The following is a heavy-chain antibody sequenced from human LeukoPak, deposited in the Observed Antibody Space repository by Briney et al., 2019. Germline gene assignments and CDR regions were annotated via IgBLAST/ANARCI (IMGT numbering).Heavy chain of an antibody. Sequence: ASVTVSCKAFGYTFTDYHMHWVRQAPGQGLEWMGWINPTSSDTDYAKKFQGRVTMTRDTTISTAYMELSRLRSDDTAVFYCATLMAHLDYWGQGTLVTVSS. CDR2: INPTSSDT. D-gene: IGHD2-8*01. CDR1: GYTFTDYH. CDR3: ATLMAHLDY. J-gene: IGHJ4*02. V-gene: IGHV1-2*02.